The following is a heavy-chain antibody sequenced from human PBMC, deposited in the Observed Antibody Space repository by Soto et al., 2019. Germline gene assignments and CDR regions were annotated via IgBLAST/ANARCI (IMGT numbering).Heavy chain of an antibody. Sequence: ASVKVSCKVSGYTLTELSMHWVRQAPGKGLEWMGGFDPEDGETIYAQKFQGRVTMTEDTSTDTAYMELSSLRSEDTAVYYCATEDKVVTARGAFDIWGQGTMVTVSS. CDR1: GYTLTELS. D-gene: IGHD2-21*02. CDR3: ATEDKVVTARGAFDI. J-gene: IGHJ3*02. V-gene: IGHV1-24*01. CDR2: FDPEDGET.